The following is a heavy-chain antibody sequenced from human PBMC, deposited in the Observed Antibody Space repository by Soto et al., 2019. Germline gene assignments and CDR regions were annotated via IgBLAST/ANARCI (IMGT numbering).Heavy chain of an antibody. Sequence: SVKVSCKASGFTFTSSAVQWVRQARGQRLEWIGWIVVGSGNTNYAQKFQERVTITRDMSTSTAYMELSSLRSEDTAVYYCAADTAVVVTARRTLNYWGQGTLVTVSS. CDR2: IVVGSGNT. V-gene: IGHV1-58*01. J-gene: IGHJ4*02. D-gene: IGHD2-21*02. CDR1: GFTFTSSA. CDR3: AADTAVVVTARRTLNY.